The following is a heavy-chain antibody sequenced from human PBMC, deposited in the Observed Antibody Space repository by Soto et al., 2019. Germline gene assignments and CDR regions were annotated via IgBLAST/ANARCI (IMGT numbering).Heavy chain of an antibody. CDR3: ARGAGTSWFDY. Sequence: QVQMVQSGAEVEKPGASVKVSCRPSGYTFTGYYIHWVRQAPGQGLEWMGWINPNSGGTNCAQKFQGRVTMTRDTSLGTEYMELNRLTSDDTAVYFCARGAGTSWFDYWGQGTLVTVSS. J-gene: IGHJ4*02. CDR1: GYTFTGYY. D-gene: IGHD1-1*01. V-gene: IGHV1-2*02. CDR2: INPNSGGT.